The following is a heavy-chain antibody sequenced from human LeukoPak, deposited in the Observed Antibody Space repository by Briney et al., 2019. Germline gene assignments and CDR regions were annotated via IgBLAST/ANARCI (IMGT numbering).Heavy chain of an antibody. D-gene: IGHD2-15*01. J-gene: IGHJ3*01. CDR2: INLDGSEK. CDR1: GFTFSSSW. Sequence: GGSLRLSCAASGFTFSSSWMSWVRQAPGKGLEWVAHINLDGSEKYYVDSVKGRFTISRDNAKNSLYLEMNSLRVEDTAVYYCARDWRQDNAFDLWGRGTMVTVSS. V-gene: IGHV3-7*01. CDR3: ARDWRQDNAFDL.